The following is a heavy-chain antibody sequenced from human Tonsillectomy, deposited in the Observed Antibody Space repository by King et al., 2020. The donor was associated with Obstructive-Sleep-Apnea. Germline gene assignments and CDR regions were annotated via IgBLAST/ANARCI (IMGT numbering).Heavy chain of an antibody. CDR3: ARDISSGYDY. CDR1: GYTFTGYY. D-gene: IGHD3-22*01. V-gene: IGHV1-2*04. CDR2: INPKSGGT. J-gene: IGHJ4*02. Sequence: QLVQSGAEVKKPGASVKVSCKASGYTFTGYYIHWVRQAPGQGLELMGWINPKSGGTNYAQNFQGWVTMTRDTSISTAYMELRSLRSDDTAVYFCARDISSGYDYGGQGPPATVPS.